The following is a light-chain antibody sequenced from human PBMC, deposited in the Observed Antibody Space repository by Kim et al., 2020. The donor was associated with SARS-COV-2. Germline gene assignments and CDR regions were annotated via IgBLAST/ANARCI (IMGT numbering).Light chain of an antibody. CDR2: DVS. Sequence: QSVLTQPASVSGSPGQSITISCTGTSSDVGGYNYVSWYQQHPGKVPKLMIYDVSKRPSGVSNRFSGSKSGNTASLTISGLQAEDEADYYCCSYTRSSTWVFGGGTQLTVL. V-gene: IGLV2-14*03. CDR3: CSYTRSSTWV. J-gene: IGLJ3*02. CDR1: SSDVGGYNY.